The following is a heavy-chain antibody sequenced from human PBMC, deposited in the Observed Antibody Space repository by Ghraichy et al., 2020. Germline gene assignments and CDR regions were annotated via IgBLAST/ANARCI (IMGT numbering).Heavy chain of an antibody. CDR3: AHRLSREGTGFGELSLMGY. J-gene: IGHJ4*02. V-gene: IGHV2-5*02. CDR1: GFSLSTNRVG. D-gene: IGHD3-10*01. Sequence: SGPTLVKPTQTLTLTCTFSGFSLSTNRVGVGWIRQPPGKAPEWLALMYWDDDKRYSPSLKRRLTITKDTSKNQVVLTMANMDPVDTATYYCAHRLSREGTGFGELSLMGYWGQGTLVSVSS. CDR2: MYWDDDK.